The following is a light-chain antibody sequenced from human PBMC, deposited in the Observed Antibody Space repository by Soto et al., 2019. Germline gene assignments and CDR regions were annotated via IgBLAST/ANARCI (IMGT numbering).Light chain of an antibody. CDR3: QQYNAA. J-gene: IGKJ5*01. V-gene: IGKV1-5*01. Sequence: IQLTQSPSTLSAPVGDRVTLTCRASQSITTWLAWYQQKPGKAPKLLIYDASSLESGVPSRFSGTGSGTEFTLTISSLQPDDFATYYCQQYNAAFGQGTRLEIK. CDR1: QSITTW. CDR2: DAS.